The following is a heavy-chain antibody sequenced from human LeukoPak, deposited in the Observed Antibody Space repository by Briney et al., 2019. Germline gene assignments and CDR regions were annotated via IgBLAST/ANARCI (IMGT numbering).Heavy chain of an antibody. D-gene: IGHD3-10*01. CDR2: IYTSGST. CDR3: ARDSMVRGVISYYYYYMDV. J-gene: IGHJ6*03. Sequence: TSETLSLTCTVSGDSISSGDYYWSWIRQPAGKGLEWIGRIYTSGSTNYNPSLKSRVTISVDTSKNQFSLKLSSVTAADTAVYYCARDSMVRGVISYYYYYMDVWGKGTTVTISS. CDR1: GDSISSGDYY. V-gene: IGHV4-61*02.